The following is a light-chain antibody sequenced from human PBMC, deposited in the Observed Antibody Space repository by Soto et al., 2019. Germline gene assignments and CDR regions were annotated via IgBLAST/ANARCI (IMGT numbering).Light chain of an antibody. CDR3: QAYDSSLSGAV. Sequence: QSVLTQPPSVSGAPGQRVTISCTGSSSNIGAGYDVHWYHQLPGTAPKLLIYGNSNRPSGAPDRFAGSKSGTSASLAITGLQAEDDADYYCQAYDSSLSGAVFGGGTKLTVL. CDR2: GNS. J-gene: IGLJ2*01. V-gene: IGLV1-40*01. CDR1: SSNIGAGYD.